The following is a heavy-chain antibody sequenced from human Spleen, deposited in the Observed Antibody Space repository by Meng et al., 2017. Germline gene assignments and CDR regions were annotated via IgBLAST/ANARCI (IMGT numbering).Heavy chain of an antibody. Sequence: QVQLQESGPGLVKPSGTLSLTCAVSGGSISSNNWWSWVRQPPGKGLEWIGEIYHSGSTNSNPSLKSRVTISVDKSKNQFSLNLTSVTAADTAVYYCASVVPTAKSYYFDYWGQGTLVTVSS. D-gene: IGHD2-2*01. J-gene: IGHJ4*02. CDR1: GGSISSNNW. CDR3: ASVVPTAKSYYFDY. CDR2: IYHSGST. V-gene: IGHV4-4*02.